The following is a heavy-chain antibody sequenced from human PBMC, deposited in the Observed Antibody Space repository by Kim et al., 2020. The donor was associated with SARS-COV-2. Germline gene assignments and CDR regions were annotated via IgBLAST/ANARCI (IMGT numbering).Heavy chain of an antibody. Sequence: GGSLRLSCAASGFTFSSYGMHWVRQAPGKGLEWVAVIWYDGSNKYYADSVKGRFTISRDNSKNTLYLQMNSLRAEDTAVYYCARDGLDTAFDYWGQGTLVTVSS. V-gene: IGHV3-33*01. J-gene: IGHJ4*02. CDR3: ARDGLDTAFDY. CDR2: IWYDGSNK. CDR1: GFTFSSYG. D-gene: IGHD5-18*01.